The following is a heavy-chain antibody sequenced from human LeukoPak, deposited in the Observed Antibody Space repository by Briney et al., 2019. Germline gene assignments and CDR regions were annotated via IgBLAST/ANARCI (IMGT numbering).Heavy chain of an antibody. J-gene: IGHJ5*02. Sequence: KPSETLSLTCTVSGDPISRNSYYWGWIRQPPGKGLEWIGSVYYSGSTYYNPSLKSRVTISVDTAKNQFSLKLSSVTAADTAVYYCARGGFLDPFDPWGQGTLVTVSS. CDR3: ARGGFLDPFDP. D-gene: IGHD3-16*01. V-gene: IGHV4-39*01. CDR1: GDPISRNSYY. CDR2: VYYSGST.